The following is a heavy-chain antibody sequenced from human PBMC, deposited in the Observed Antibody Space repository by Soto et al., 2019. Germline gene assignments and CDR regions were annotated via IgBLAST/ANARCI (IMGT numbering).Heavy chain of an antibody. J-gene: IGHJ4*02. D-gene: IGHD5-12*01. CDR2: LSSSGGSA. Sequence: SGFTFSSYAMTWVRQAPGKGLEWVSSLSSSGGSAYYTNSVKGRFSISRDNSENTLYLQINSLRADDTAVYYCAKGTAGMPDYPFDHWGQGTLVTVSA. CDR1: GFTFSSYA. CDR3: AKGTAGMPDYPFDH. V-gene: IGHV3-23*01.